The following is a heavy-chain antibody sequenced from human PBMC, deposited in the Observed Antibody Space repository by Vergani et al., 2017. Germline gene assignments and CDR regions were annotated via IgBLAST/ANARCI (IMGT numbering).Heavy chain of an antibody. D-gene: IGHD5-18*01. Sequence: EVQLVQSGAEVKKPGESLKISCKGSGYSFTSYWIGWVRQMPGKGLEWMGINYPGDSDTRYRQSFHGQVTISADTSISTAYLQWSSLKAPDTAMYYCARLSPGGYSYGSPFDYWGQGTLVTVSS. CDR2: NYPGDSDT. CDR1: GYSFTSYW. CDR3: ARLSPGGYSYGSPFDY. V-gene: IGHV5-51*01. J-gene: IGHJ4*02.